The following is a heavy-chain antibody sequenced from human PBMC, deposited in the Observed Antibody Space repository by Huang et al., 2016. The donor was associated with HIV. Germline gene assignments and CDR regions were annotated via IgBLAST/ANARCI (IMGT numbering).Heavy chain of an antibody. Sequence: QVQLVESGGGVVQPGRSLRISCAASGFTFSSYGMHWVRQATGKGVEGVGVISYEANTKYYADSVKGRFSISRDNSKTTVYLQLNSLRLEDTAVYYCAKGGSAAAVLDFWGQGTLVTVSS. D-gene: IGHD6-13*01. V-gene: IGHV3-30*18. J-gene: IGHJ4*02. CDR1: GFTFSSYG. CDR3: AKGGSAAAVLDF. CDR2: ISYEANTK.